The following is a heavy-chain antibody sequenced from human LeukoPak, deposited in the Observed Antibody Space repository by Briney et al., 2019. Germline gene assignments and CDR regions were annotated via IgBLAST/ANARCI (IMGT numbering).Heavy chain of an antibody. CDR3: ARGGSSSWYARYYFDY. V-gene: IGHV3-23*05. D-gene: IGHD6-13*01. CDR1: GFTFSAYA. Sequence: GGSLRLSCEASGFTFSAYAMTWVRQAPGKGLEWVSSIGSDNKPHYSESVKGRFAISRDNSKSMLFLQLNSLRAEDTALYYCARGGSSSWYARYYFDYWGQGTLVTVSS. J-gene: IGHJ4*02. CDR2: IGSDNKP.